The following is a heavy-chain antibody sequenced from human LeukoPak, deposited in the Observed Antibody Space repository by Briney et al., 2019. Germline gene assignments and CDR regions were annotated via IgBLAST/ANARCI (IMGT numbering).Heavy chain of an antibody. D-gene: IGHD3-22*01. Sequence: GGSLRLSCAASGFTFSSYAMHWVRQAPGKGLEWVAVISYDGSNKYYADSVKGRFTISRDNSKNTLYLQMNSLRAEDTAVYYCARDCQYYYDSSGYYSLDYWGQGTLVTVSS. J-gene: IGHJ4*02. CDR1: GFTFSSYA. V-gene: IGHV3-30*01. CDR3: ARDCQYYYDSSGYYSLDY. CDR2: ISYDGSNK.